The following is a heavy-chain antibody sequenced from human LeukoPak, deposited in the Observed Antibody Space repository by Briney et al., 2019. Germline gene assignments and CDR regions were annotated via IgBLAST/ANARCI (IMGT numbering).Heavy chain of an antibody. CDR2: IYHSGST. J-gene: IGHJ3*01. D-gene: IGHD6-13*01. CDR1: GFTFSSYS. CDR3: VTSIALAGWGAFDV. V-gene: IGHV4-34*08. Sequence: GSLRLSCAASGFTFSSYSMNWVRQPPGKGLEWIGEIYHSGSTNYNASLKSRVTISVDTSKNQFSLKLNSVTVADTAVYYCVTSIALAGWGAFDVWGQGTMVTVSS.